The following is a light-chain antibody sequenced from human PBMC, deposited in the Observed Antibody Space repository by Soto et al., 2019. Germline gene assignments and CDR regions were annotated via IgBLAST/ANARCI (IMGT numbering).Light chain of an antibody. CDR1: SSDVGGYDY. J-gene: IGLJ1*01. V-gene: IGLV2-8*01. Sequence: QSALTQPPSASGSPGQSVTISCTGTSSDVGGYDYVSWYQKRPGKAPKLLIHEVTKRPSGVPDRFSGSKSDNTASLTVSGLQAEDEAEYYCSSYAGRTLYVFGTGTKVTVL. CDR3: SSYAGRTLYV. CDR2: EVT.